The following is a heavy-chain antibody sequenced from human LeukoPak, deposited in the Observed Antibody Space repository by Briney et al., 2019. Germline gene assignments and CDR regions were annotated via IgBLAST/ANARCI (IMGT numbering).Heavy chain of an antibody. V-gene: IGHV3-48*02. J-gene: IGHJ6*02. Sequence: GGSLRLSCVGSGFTFSSYEMNWVRQAPGKGLEWVSYIRSNSDTIYYADSVKGRFTISRDNAKNSLYLQMNSLRDEDTAVYYCARDYRAHYYYAMDVWGQGTTVTVSS. CDR1: GFTFSSYE. CDR2: IRSNSDTI. D-gene: IGHD3-16*02. CDR3: ARDYRAHYYYAMDV.